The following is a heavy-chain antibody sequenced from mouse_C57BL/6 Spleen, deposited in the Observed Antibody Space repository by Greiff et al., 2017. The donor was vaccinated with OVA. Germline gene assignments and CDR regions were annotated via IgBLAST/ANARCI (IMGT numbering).Heavy chain of an antibody. J-gene: IGHJ1*03. D-gene: IGHD1-1*01. V-gene: IGHV5-6*01. CDR3: ARPHITTVTPGYFDV. CDR1: GFTFSSYG. CDR2: ISSGGSYT. Sequence: EVQLQESGGDLVKPGGSLKLSCAASGFTFSSYGMSWVRQTPDKRLEWVATISSGGSYTYYPDSVKGRFTISRDNAQNTLYLQMSSLKSEDTAMYYCARPHITTVTPGYFDVWGTGTTVTVSS.